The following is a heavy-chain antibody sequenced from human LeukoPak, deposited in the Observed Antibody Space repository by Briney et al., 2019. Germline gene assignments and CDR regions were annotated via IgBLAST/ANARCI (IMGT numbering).Heavy chain of an antibody. V-gene: IGHV4-4*07. CDR2: IYTSGST. Sequence: SETLSLTCTVSLGSISSDYRSWIRQPAGKGLEWSGRIYTSGSTKYNPSPKSGGTISTDTSKNQFSLQLSSLTAADTAVYYCARVRGSGRPFYFDSWGQGTLVTVSS. CDR3: ARVRGSGRPFYFDS. CDR1: LGSISSDY. D-gene: IGHD6-19*01. J-gene: IGHJ4*02.